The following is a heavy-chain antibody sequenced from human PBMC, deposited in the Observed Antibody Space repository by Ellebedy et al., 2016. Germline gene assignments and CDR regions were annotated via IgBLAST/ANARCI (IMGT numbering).Heavy chain of an antibody. J-gene: IGHJ5*02. Sequence: GGSLRLSCKGSGYNFTSYWIGWVRQMPGKGLEWMGIIYPGDSDTRYSPSFQGQVTISADKSISTAYLQWSSLKASDTGMYYCTRRESNYDFWSGYSYWFDPWGQGTLVTVSS. CDR3: TRRESNYDFWSGYSYWFDP. V-gene: IGHV5-51*01. CDR2: IYPGDSDT. CDR1: GYNFTSYW. D-gene: IGHD3-3*01.